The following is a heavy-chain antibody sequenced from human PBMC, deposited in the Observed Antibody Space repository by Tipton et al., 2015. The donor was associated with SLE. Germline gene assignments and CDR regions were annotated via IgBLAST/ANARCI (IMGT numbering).Heavy chain of an antibody. V-gene: IGHV4-61*02. D-gene: IGHD1-26*01. J-gene: IGHJ3*02. CDR3: ARGLWELLHDGFGI. CDR2: IYTSGST. CDR1: GGSISSGSYS. Sequence: GLVKTSETLSLTCNVSGGSISSGSYSWGWIRQPAGKGLEWIGRIYTSGSTNYNPSLQSRVTISVDTSRSQFSLRLSSVPAADTAVYYCARGLWELLHDGFGIWGQGNIVHVSS.